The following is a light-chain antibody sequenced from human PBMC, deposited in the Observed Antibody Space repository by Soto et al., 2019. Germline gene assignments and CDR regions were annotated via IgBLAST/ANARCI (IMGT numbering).Light chain of an antibody. CDR3: QHYNNWPPYT. CDR2: GAS. Sequence: EIVMTQSPATLSVSPGETATLSCRARQSVSSTLAWYPQRPGQAPRLLLYGASTRATGIPARFSGSGSGTECTLTISSLQSEDFAVYYCQHYNNWPPYTFGQGTKLEIK. CDR1: QSVSST. V-gene: IGKV3-15*01. J-gene: IGKJ2*01.